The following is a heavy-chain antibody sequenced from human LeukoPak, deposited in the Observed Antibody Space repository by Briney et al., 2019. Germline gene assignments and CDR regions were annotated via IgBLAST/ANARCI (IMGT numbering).Heavy chain of an antibody. CDR2: IYPGDSDT. J-gene: IGHJ4*02. D-gene: IGHD1-26*01. CDR1: GYSFTAYW. V-gene: IGHV5-51*01. Sequence: GESLKISCKASGYSFTAYWIGWVRQMPGKGLEWMGIIYPGDSDTGYSPSFQGQVTISVDKSVSTAYLQWRSLKASDSAIYFCARFSDNSGSYYFDYWGQGTLVTVSS. CDR3: ARFSDNSGSYYFDY.